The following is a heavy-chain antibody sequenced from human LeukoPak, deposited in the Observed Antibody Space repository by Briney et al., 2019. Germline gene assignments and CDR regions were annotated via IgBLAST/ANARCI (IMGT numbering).Heavy chain of an antibody. CDR1: GFSFSTYW. CDR2: VKQDGSDK. D-gene: IGHD1-26*01. V-gene: IGHV3-7*01. Sequence: GGSLRLSCLDSGFSFSTYWMSWVRQAPGKGREWVANVKQDGSDKYYADSVKGRFTISRDNAKNSLYLQMNSLRAEDTAVYFCASGPRWVGAAWAHSFDIWGQGTTVTVSS. J-gene: IGHJ3*02. CDR3: ASGPRWVGAAWAHSFDI.